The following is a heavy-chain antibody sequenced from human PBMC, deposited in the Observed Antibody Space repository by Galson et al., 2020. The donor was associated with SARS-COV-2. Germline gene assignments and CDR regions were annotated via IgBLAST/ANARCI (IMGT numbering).Heavy chain of an antibody. CDR2: IWSDGNNT. D-gene: IGHD2-2*01. CDR1: GFTFSTYA. Sequence: GGSLRLSCAASGFTFSTYAMHWVRQAPGKGLEWVAVIWSDGNNTYYVDSVKGRFTISRDNSKNTVNLQMNSLRAEDTAIYYCAPTIIMPGTLDYWGQGTLVSVSS. V-gene: IGHV3-33*01. CDR3: APTIIMPGTLDY. J-gene: IGHJ4*02.